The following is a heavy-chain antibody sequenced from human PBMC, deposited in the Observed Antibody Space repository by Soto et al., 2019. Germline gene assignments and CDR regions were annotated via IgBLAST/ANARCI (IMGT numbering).Heavy chain of an antibody. CDR1: GGSISSYY. D-gene: IGHD5-12*01. V-gene: IGHV4-4*07. Sequence: LSLTCTVSGGSISSYYWSWIRQPAGKGLEWIGRIYTSGSTNYNPSLKSRVTMSVDTSKNQFSLKLSSVTAADTAVYYCARGYSGYDYYYYGMDVWGQGTTVTVSS. J-gene: IGHJ6*02. CDR2: IYTSGST. CDR3: ARGYSGYDYYYYGMDV.